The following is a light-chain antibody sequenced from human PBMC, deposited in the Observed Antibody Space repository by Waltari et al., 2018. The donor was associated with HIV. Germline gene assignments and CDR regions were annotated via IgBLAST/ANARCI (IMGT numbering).Light chain of an antibody. V-gene: IGLV1-44*01. J-gene: IGLJ3*02. CDR3: ASWDDNLGHWV. CDR1: TSNVGNNF. Sequence: QSVLTQPPSASRTPGQRVLLSCSGNTSNVGNNFVSLFQQVPGGAPKLVIYRNDRRPSGVPDRFSGAKSGSSASLAISGLQSDDEADYFCASWDDNLGHWVFGVGTKLTV. CDR2: RND.